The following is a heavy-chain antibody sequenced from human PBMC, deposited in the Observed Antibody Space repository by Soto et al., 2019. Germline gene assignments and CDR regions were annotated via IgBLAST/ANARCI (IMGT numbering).Heavy chain of an antibody. V-gene: IGHV4-30-4*01. Sequence: SETLSLTCTVSGGSISSGDYYWSWIRQPPGKGLEWIGYIYYSGGTYYNPSLKSRVTISVDTSKNQFSLKLSSVTAADTAVYYCARGGCSGGSCYYAGYFDYWGQGTLVTVSS. CDR1: GGSISSGDYY. J-gene: IGHJ4*02. D-gene: IGHD2-15*01. CDR2: IYYSGGT. CDR3: ARGGCSGGSCYYAGYFDY.